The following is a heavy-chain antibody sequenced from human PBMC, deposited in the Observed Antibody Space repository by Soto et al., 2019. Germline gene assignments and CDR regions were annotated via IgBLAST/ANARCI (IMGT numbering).Heavy chain of an antibody. D-gene: IGHD5-12*01. Sequence: ASVKVSCKASAYTFTSYDINWVRQATGQGLERMGWMNPNSGNTGYAQKFQGRVTMTRNTSISTAYMELSSLRSDDTAVYYCSCVLPDGAWLQTGCFGTWGQRTMCT. CDR3: SCVLPDGAWLQTGCFGT. V-gene: IGHV1-8*02. CDR2: MNPNSGNT. CDR1: AYTFTSYD. J-gene: IGHJ5*02.